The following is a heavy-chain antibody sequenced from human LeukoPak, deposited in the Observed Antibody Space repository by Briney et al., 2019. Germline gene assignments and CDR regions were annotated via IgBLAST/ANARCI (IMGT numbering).Heavy chain of an antibody. CDR1: GYTFTSYD. CDR2: MNPNSGNT. D-gene: IGHD2-2*02. CDR3: ARGPLHCSSTSCYTRGGYYFDY. J-gene: IGHJ4*02. V-gene: IGHV1-8*01. Sequence: ASVTVSCKASGYTFTSYDINWVRQATGQGLEWMGWMNPNSGNTGYAQKFQGRVTMTRNTSISTAYMELSSLRSEDTAVYYCARGPLHCSSTSCYTRGGYYFDYWGQGTLVTVSS.